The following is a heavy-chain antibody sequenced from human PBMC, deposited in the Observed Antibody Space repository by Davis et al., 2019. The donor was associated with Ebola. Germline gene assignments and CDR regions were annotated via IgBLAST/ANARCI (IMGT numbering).Heavy chain of an antibody. CDR2: IDPTDGST. CDR1: GYNFRTKY. CDR3: ARGKTVAGTRGLSWFDP. Sequence: ASVKVSCKASGYNFRTKYMNWVRQAPGHGLKWMGVIDPTDGSTTYAQEFQGRVTMTRDTSTSTVYMELSSLRSEDTAVFYCARGKTVAGTRGLSWFDPWGPGTLVTVSS. V-gene: IGHV1-46*01. D-gene: IGHD6-19*01. J-gene: IGHJ5*02.